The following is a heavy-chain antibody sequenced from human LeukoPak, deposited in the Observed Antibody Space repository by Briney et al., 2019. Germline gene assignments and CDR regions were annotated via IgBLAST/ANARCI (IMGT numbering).Heavy chain of an antibody. J-gene: IGHJ4*02. V-gene: IGHV3-21*01. CDR2: ISSSSSYI. CDR1: GFTFRSYN. Sequence: PGGSLRLSCAASGFTFRSYNMNWVRQARGKRPEWVSSISSSSSYIYYADSVKGRFTISRDDAKNSLYLQMNSLRAEDTALYYCARGASRADYWGQGTLVTVSS. CDR3: ARGASRADY.